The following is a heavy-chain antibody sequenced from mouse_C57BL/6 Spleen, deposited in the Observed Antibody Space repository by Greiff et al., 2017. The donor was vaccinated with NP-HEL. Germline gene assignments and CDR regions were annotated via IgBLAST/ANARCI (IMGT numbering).Heavy chain of an antibody. V-gene: IGHV1-76*01. CDR2: IYPGSGNT. CDR1: GYTFTDYY. Sequence: VQLQESGAELVRPGASVKLSCKASGYTFTDYYINWVKQRPGQGLEWIARIYPGSGNTYYNEKFKGKATLTAEKSSSTAYMQLSSLTSEDSAVYFCAREGYYGSSYLYFDVWGTGTTVTVSS. D-gene: IGHD1-1*01. CDR3: AREGYYGSSYLYFDV. J-gene: IGHJ1*03.